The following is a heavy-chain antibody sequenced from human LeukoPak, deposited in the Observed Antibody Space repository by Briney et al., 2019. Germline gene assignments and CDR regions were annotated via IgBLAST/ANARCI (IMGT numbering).Heavy chain of an antibody. CDR3: ASVRGTGEAYCGGDCYWGPFDY. J-gene: IGHJ4*02. CDR2: INWNGGST. CDR1: GFTFDDYG. V-gene: IGHV3-20*04. Sequence: GGFLRLSCAASGFTFDDYGMSWVRQAPGKGLEWVSGINWNGGSTGYADSVKGRFTISRDNAKNSLYLQMNSLRAEDTALYYCASVRGTGEAYCGGDCYWGPFDYWGQGTLVTVSS. D-gene: IGHD2-21*02.